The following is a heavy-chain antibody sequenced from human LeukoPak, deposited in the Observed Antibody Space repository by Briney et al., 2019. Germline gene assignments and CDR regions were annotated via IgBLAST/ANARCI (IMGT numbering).Heavy chain of an antibody. D-gene: IGHD1-1*01. V-gene: IGHV3-21*01. CDR1: GFTLSTYA. CDR2: ISYSGRDK. J-gene: IGHJ4*02. CDR3: ARERTDQLLLDF. Sequence: PGGSLRLSCAASGFTLSTYAMNWVRQEAGKGLEWVSSISYSGRDKFYADSVKGRFTISRDNAKNSLYLEMNNLRAEDTAVFYCARERTDQLLLDFWGQGALVTVSS.